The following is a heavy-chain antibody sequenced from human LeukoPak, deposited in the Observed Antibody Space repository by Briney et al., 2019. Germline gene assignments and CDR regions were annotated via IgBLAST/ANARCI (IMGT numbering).Heavy chain of an antibody. J-gene: IGHJ3*02. Sequence: GGSLRLSCVASGFTFSSYAMGWVRRAPGKRPEWVSSLTDSGGTTYYVDSVKGRFTISRDNSKNTPYLHMNSLRAEDTAMYYCAKKRDAFDIWGQGTVVAVSS. CDR2: LTDSGGTT. CDR1: GFTFSSYA. V-gene: IGHV3-23*01. CDR3: AKKRDAFDI. D-gene: IGHD5-24*01.